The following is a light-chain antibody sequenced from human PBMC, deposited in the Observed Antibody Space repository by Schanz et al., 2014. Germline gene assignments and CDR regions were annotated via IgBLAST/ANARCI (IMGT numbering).Light chain of an antibody. CDR2: GAS. J-gene: IGKJ4*01. CDR3: QQRSTWFS. CDR1: QSVNIN. V-gene: IGKV3-11*01. Sequence: EIVLTQSPGTLSLSPGERATLSCRASQSVNINLAWYQQKPGQAPRLLIYGASTRATDIPARFSGSGSGTEFTLTITSLEPEDFAVYYCQQRSTWFSFGGGTRVEIK.